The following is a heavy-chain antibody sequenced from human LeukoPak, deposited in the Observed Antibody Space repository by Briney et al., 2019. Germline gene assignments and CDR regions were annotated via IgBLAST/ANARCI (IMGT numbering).Heavy chain of an antibody. J-gene: IGHJ4*02. D-gene: IGHD3-22*01. CDR1: GGSISTYY. CDR2: IYNSGST. Sequence: SETLSLTCSVSGGSISTYYWSWIRQTPGKGLEQIGYIYNSGSTNYNPSLEGRVTMSIDTSKNQFSLKLSSVTAADTAVYYCARVGYESSAHDYWGQGTLVTVSS. CDR3: ARVGYESSAHDY. V-gene: IGHV4-59*01.